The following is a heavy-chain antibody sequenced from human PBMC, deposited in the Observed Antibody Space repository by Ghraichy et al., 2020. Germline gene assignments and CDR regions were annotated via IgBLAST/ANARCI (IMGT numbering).Heavy chain of an antibody. CDR2: INWNGGST. CDR1: GFTFDDYG. CDR3: ARMATPSSLSWFAP. V-gene: IGHV3-20*01. Sequence: GGSLRLSCAASGFTFDDYGMSWVRQAPGKGLEWVSGINWNGGSTGYADSVKGRFTISRDNAKNSLYLQMNSLRAEDTALYHCARMATPSSLSWFAPWGQGTLVTVSS. D-gene: IGHD2-2*01. J-gene: IGHJ5*02.